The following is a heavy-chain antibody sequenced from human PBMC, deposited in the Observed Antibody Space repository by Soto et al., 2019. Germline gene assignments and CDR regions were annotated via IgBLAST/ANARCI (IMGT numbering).Heavy chain of an antibody. V-gene: IGHV3-30*18. J-gene: IGHJ6*02. CDR1: GFTFSSYG. Sequence: SLRLSCAASGFTFSSYGMHWVRQAPGKGLEWVAVISYDGSNKYYADSVKGRFTISRDNSKNTLYLQMNSLRAEDTAVYYCAKSGARYYGSGSYYDYSYYYGMDVWGQGTTVTVSS. D-gene: IGHD3-10*01. CDR2: ISYDGSNK. CDR3: AKSGARYYGSGSYYDYSYYYGMDV.